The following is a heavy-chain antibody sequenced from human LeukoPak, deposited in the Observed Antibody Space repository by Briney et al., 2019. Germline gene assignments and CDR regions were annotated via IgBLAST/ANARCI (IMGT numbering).Heavy chain of an antibody. D-gene: IGHD4-17*01. CDR1: GFTFNRCW. J-gene: IGHJ3*02. CDR3: AKGGYGDYENPVAFDI. V-gene: IGHV3-7*03. CDR2: INPDGRDT. Sequence: GGSLRLSCVVSGFTFNRCWMNWVRQAPGKGLEWVAHINPDGRDTYYVDSVKGRFTISRDNSKNTLYLQMNSLRAEDTAVYYCAKGGYGDYENPVAFDIWGQGTMVTVSS.